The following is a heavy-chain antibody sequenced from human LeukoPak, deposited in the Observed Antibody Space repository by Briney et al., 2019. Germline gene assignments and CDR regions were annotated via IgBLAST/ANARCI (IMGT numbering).Heavy chain of an antibody. CDR1: EFTHSSYS. CDR2: ISGNSNTI. V-gene: IGHV3-48*02. J-gene: IGHJ4*02. CDR3: ARNPGSYAFFDY. Sequence: PGGSLRLSCTASEFTHSSYSMNWVRQAPGKGLEWVSYISGNSNTIYYAGSVKGRFTISRDNAKNSLYLQMNSLTDEDSAVYYCARNPGSYAFFDYWGQGTLVTVSS. D-gene: IGHD1-26*01.